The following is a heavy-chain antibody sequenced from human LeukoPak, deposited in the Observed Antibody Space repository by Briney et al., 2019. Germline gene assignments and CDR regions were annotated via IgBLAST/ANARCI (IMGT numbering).Heavy chain of an antibody. CDR1: GFTFNSFG. D-gene: IGHD2-21*02. J-gene: IGHJ4*02. CDR2: IWYDGSNK. Sequence: PGGSLRLSCATSGFTFNSFGMHWVRQAPGKGLEWVAVIWYDGSNKDYADSVKGRFTISRDNSKNTLYLQMSGLRAEDTAVYYCATSAHNGVGTAPPPDYWGQGTLVTVTS. CDR3: ATSAHNGVGTAPPPDY. V-gene: IGHV3-33*01.